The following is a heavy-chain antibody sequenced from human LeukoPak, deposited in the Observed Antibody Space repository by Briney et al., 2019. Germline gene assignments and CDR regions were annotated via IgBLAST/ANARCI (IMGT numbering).Heavy chain of an antibody. D-gene: IGHD3-9*01. V-gene: IGHV3-23*01. CDR1: GFTFSSYA. J-gene: IGHJ4*02. CDR2: ISTSGGST. CDR3: ASRYGNFLDYFDY. Sequence: GGSLRPSCAASGFTFSSYAMSWVRQAPGKGLEWVSTISTSGGSTYYADSVKGRFTISRDNSKNTLYLQMNSLRAEDTAVYYCASRYGNFLDYFDYWGQGTLVTVSS.